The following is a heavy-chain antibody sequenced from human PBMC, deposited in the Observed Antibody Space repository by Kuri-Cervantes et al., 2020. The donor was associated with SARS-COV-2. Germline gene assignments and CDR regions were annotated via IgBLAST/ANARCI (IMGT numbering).Heavy chain of an antibody. D-gene: IGHD6-13*01. V-gene: IGHV4-39*07. J-gene: IGHJ6*03. CDR3: ARAQYSSSWSEGYYYYMDV. CDR1: GGSISSSSYY. CDR2: IYYSGST. Sequence: GSLRLSCTVSGGSISSSSYYWGWIRQPPGKGLEWIGSIYYSGSTYYNPSLKSRVTISVDTSKNQFSLKLSSVTAADTAVYYCARAQYSSSWSEGYYYYMDVWGKGTTVTVSS.